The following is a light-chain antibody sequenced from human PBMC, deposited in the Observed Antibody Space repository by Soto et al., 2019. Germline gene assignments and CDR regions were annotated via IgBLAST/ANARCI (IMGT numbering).Light chain of an antibody. CDR3: QQYNSYPYT. Sequence: DIQMTQSPSTLSASVGDRVTITCRASQSISSWLSWYQQKPGKAPKLLIYKASSLEIGVPSRFSGSGSGTEFTLTISSLQPDDFATYYCQQYNSYPYTFGQGTKLEIK. J-gene: IGKJ2*01. V-gene: IGKV1-5*03. CDR1: QSISSW. CDR2: KAS.